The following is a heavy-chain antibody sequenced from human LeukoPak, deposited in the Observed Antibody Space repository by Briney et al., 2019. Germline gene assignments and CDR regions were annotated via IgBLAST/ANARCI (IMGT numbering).Heavy chain of an antibody. CDR3: TREDFWNYVV. V-gene: IGHV3-15*01. CDR2: IKSKTDGGTT. J-gene: IGHJ4*02. D-gene: IGHD1-7*01. Sequence: PGGSLRLSCAASGFTFSSYGMHWVRQAPGKGLEWVGRIKSKTDGGTTDYAAPVKGRFTISRDDSKNKLYIQMNSLRTDDTAVYYCTREDFWNYVVWGQGTLVSVSS. CDR1: GFTFSSYG.